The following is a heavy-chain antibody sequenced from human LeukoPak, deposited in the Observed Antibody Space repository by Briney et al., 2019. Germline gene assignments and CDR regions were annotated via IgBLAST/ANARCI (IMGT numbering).Heavy chain of an antibody. J-gene: IGHJ4*02. CDR1: GFTFSSYA. CDR3: ARDPGSYYDFWSGYFDY. CDR2: ISYDGGNK. Sequence: PGGSLRLSCAASGFTFSSYAMHWVRQAPGKGLEWVAVISYDGGNKYYADSVKGRFTISRDNSKNTLYLQMNSLRAEDTAVYYCARDPGSYYDFWSGYFDYWGQGTLVTVSS. V-gene: IGHV3-30*01. D-gene: IGHD3-3*01.